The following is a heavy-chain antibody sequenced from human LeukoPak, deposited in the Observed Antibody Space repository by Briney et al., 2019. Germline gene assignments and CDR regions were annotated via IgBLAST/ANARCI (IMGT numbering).Heavy chain of an antibody. D-gene: IGHD3-10*01. CDR1: GFTFDDYA. CDR2: ISGDGGST. J-gene: IGHJ4*02. Sequence: PGGSLRLSCTASGFTFDDYAMHWVRQAPGKGLEWVSLISGDGGSTNYADSVKGRFTISRDNNKNSLYLQMNSLRTEDTALYYCAKATGSGSYLVDYWGQGTLVTVSS. V-gene: IGHV3-43*02. CDR3: AKATGSGSYLVDY.